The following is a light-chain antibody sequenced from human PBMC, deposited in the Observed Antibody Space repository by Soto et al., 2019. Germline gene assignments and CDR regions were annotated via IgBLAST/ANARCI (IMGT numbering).Light chain of an antibody. CDR1: SGHSSYA. J-gene: IGLJ2*01. CDR2: LNSDGSH. CDR3: QAWGTGIQV. Sequence: QLVLTQSPSASASLGASVKLSCTLSSGHSSYAIAWHQQQPEKGPRYLMILNSDGSHIKGDGIPDRFSGSSSGAERYLIISSLQSEDEADYYCQAWGTGIQVFGGGTKLTVL. V-gene: IGLV4-69*01.